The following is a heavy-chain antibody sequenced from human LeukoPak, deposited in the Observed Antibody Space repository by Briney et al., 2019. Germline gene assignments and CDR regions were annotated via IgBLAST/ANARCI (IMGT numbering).Heavy chain of an antibody. Sequence: PGGSLRLSCVASGFSFRDHYMDWVRQAPGKGLEWVGRIRDKANSYSTEYAASVKGRYTVSRDDSKSSLYLQMNSLKPEDTAVYYCARGGSSTSPSYYHGLDVWGRGTTVTVSS. J-gene: IGHJ6*02. CDR2: IRDKANSYST. D-gene: IGHD2-2*01. CDR3: ARGGSSTSPSYYHGLDV. CDR1: GFSFRDHY. V-gene: IGHV3-72*01.